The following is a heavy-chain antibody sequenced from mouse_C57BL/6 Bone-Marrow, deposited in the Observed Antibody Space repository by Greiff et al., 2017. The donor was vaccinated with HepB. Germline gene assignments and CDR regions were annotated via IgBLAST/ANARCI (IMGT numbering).Heavy chain of an antibody. J-gene: IGHJ2*01. CDR1: GYSITSDY. V-gene: IGHV3-8*01. CDR3: ARDYPGFDY. D-gene: IGHD2-4*01. Sequence: EVKLVESGPGLAKPSQTLSLTCSVPGYSITSDYWNWLRKFPGNKLEYMGYISYSGSTYYNPSLKSRISITRDTSKNQYYLQLNSVTTEDTATYYCARDYPGFDYWGQGTTLTVSS. CDR2: ISYSGST.